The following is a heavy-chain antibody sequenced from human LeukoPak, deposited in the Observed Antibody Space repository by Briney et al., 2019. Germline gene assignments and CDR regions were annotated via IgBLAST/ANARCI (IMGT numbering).Heavy chain of an antibody. CDR3: ATIPYGSGTYTDY. J-gene: IGHJ4*02. V-gene: IGHV3-30*03. Sequence: GGSLRLSCAASGFTFSSYGMHWVRQAPGKGLEWVALTSYDGGNKHYADSVKGRFTMSRDNSKNTLYLQMNSLRAEDTAVYYSATIPYGSGTYTDYRGQGTLVTVSS. CDR1: GFTFSSYG. D-gene: IGHD3-10*01. CDR2: TSYDGGNK.